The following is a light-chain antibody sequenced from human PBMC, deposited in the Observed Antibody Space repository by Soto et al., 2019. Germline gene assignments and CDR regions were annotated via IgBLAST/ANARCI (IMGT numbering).Light chain of an antibody. Sequence: EIVMTQSPATLSVSPGERATLSCRASQSVSSNLAWYQQKPGQAPRLLIYGASTRATGIPARSSGSGSGTEFTLTISSLQSEDFAVYDCQQYYDWPITVGQGTRRAIK. V-gene: IGKV3-15*01. CDR1: QSVSSN. CDR3: QQYYDWPIT. CDR2: GAS. J-gene: IGKJ5*01.